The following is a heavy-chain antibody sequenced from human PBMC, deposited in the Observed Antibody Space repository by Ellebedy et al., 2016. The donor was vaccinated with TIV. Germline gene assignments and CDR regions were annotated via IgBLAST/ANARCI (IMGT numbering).Heavy chain of an antibody. CDR1: GGSVSSGRYG. V-gene: IGHV4-61*01. CDR2: ISYTGST. D-gene: IGHD3-3*01. Sequence: SETLSLXXTVSGGSVSSGRYGWSWIRQPPGKGLEWIGYISYTGSTNYNPSLKGRVTISLATSKNQFSLTLRSVTTADAALYYGARVGGNVDSWSAYYRVSYYYMDVWGRGTTVTVSS. CDR3: ARVGGNVDSWSAYYRVSYYYMDV. J-gene: IGHJ6*03.